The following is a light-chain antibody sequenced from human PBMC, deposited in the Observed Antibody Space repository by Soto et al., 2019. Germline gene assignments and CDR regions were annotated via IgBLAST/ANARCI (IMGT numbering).Light chain of an antibody. CDR2: EVT. Sequence: QSALTQPASVSGSPGQSITISCTGTSGDIGGYNYVSWYQQHPGKAPKLLISEVTNRPSGVSNRFSGSKSGNTASLTISGLQAEDEADYYCSSYTTDISPYVFGTGTKVTVL. V-gene: IGLV2-14*01. J-gene: IGLJ1*01. CDR1: SGDIGGYNY. CDR3: SSYTTDISPYV.